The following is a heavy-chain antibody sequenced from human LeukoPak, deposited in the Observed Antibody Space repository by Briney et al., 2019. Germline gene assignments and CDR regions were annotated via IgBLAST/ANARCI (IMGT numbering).Heavy chain of an antibody. V-gene: IGHV5-51*01. CDR3: ARPYCGGDCAPSGAFDI. Sequence: GESLKISCKDSGYSFTSYWIGWVRQMPGKGLEWMGIIYPGDSDTRYSPSFQGQVTISADKSISTAYLQWSSLKASDTAMYYCARPYCGGDCAPSGAFDIWGQGTMVTVSS. CDR1: GYSFTSYW. D-gene: IGHD2-21*02. J-gene: IGHJ3*02. CDR2: IYPGDSDT.